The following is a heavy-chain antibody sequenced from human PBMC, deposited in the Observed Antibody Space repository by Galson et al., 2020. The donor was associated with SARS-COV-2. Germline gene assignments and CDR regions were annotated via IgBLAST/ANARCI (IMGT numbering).Heavy chain of an antibody. Sequence: SETLSRTCTVSGGSTSSSSYYWGWIRQPPGKGLEWIGIIYYSGSTYYNPSLKSRVTISVDTSKNQFSLKLSSVTAADTAVYYCAREGLMVYAIGAYFSVSLDVWGQGTSVTVSS. J-gene: IGHJ6*02. CDR3: AREGLMVYAIGAYFSVSLDV. CDR2: IYYSGST. CDR1: GGSTSSSSYY. V-gene: IGHV4-39*02. D-gene: IGHD2-8*01.